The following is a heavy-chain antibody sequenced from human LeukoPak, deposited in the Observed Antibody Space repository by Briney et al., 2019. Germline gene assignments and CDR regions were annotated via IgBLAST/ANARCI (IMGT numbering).Heavy chain of an antibody. CDR2: IYYSGST. CDR1: GGSISSYY. J-gene: IGHJ6*03. V-gene: IGHV4-59*01. CDR3: ARDSGSSTPYYMDV. Sequence: PSETLSLTCTVSGGSISSYYWSWIRQPPGKGLEWIGYIYYSGSTNYNPSLKSRVTISVDTSKNQFSLKLSSVTAADTAVYYCARDSGSSTPYYMDVWGEGTTVTVSS. D-gene: IGHD1-26*01.